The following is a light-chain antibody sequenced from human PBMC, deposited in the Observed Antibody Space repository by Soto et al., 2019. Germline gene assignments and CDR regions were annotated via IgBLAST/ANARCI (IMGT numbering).Light chain of an antibody. CDR2: SAS. CDR1: QNIARY. V-gene: IGKV1-39*01. Sequence: DIQMTQSPSSLSASVGDRVTVTCRASQNIARYLSWYQQKPGKAPKLLIYSASSLQTGVPSRFSGHESGTDFTLTISGLQPEDFGSYYCQQTYTVPYTFGQGTKLEIE. CDR3: QQTYTVPYT. J-gene: IGKJ2*01.